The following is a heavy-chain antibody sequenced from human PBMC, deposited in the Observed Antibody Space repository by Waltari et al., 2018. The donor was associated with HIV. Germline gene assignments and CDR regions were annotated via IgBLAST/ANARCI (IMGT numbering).Heavy chain of an antibody. CDR1: GGSISSSY. Sequence: QVQLQESGPGLVKPSETLSLTCTVSGGSISSSYWSWIRQPPGKGLEWIGYIYYSGSTNYNPSLKSRVTISVDTSKNQFSLKLSSVTAADTAVYYCARLSNVCSGGSCKHSFDYWGQGTLVTVSS. J-gene: IGHJ4*02. V-gene: IGHV4-59*08. CDR2: IYYSGST. D-gene: IGHD2-15*01. CDR3: ARLSNVCSGGSCKHSFDY.